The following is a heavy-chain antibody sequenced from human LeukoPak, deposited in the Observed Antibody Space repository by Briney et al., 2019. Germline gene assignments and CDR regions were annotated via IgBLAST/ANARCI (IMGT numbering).Heavy chain of an antibody. CDR3: ARERYCSSTSCYRPY. D-gene: IGHD2-2*02. CDR2: IIPILGIA. V-gene: IGHV1-69*04. CDR1: GGTFSSYT. Sequence: SVKVSCKASGGTFSSYTISWVRQAPGQGLEWMGRIIPILGIANYAQKFQGRVTITADKSTSTAYMELSSLRSEDPAVYYCARERYCSSTSCYRPYWGQGTLVTVSS. J-gene: IGHJ4*02.